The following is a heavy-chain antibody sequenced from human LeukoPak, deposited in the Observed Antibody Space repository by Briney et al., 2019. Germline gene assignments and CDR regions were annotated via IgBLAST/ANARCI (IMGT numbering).Heavy chain of an antibody. CDR1: GYTFTSYG. CDR3: ARDQSAYCGGDCPCDY. J-gene: IGHJ4*02. CDR2: ISAYNGNT. D-gene: IGHD2-21*02. V-gene: IGHV1-18*01. Sequence: ASVNVSCKASGYTFTSYGISWVRQAPGQGLEWMGWISAYNGNTNYAQKLQGRVTMTTDTSTSTAYMELRSLRSDDTAVYYCARDQSAYCGGDCPCDYWGQGTLVTVSS.